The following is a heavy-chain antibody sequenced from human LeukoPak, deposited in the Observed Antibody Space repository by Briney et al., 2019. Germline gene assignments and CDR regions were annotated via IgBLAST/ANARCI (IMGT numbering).Heavy chain of an antibody. D-gene: IGHD3-22*01. CDR3: ARDAPYYYDSSGYKDAFDI. CDR1: GGTFSSYA. Sequence: APVKVSCKASGGTFSSYAISWVRQAPGQGLEWMGRIIPVLNIANYAQKLQGRVTMTTDTSTSTAYMELRSLRSDDTAVYYCARDAPYYYDSSGYKDAFDIWGQGTMVTVSS. V-gene: IGHV1-69*04. CDR2: IIPVLNIA. J-gene: IGHJ3*02.